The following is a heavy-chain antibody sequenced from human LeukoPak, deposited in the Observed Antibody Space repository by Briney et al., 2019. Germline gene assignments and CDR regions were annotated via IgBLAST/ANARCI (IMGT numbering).Heavy chain of an antibody. CDR1: GFTFSSYA. Sequence: PGGSLRLSCAASGFTFSSYAMSWVRQAPGKGLEWVSAISGSGGSTYYADSVKGRFTISRDNSKNTLYLQMNSLRAEDTAVYYCAKDLPGTYCSSTSCLAFDIWGQGTMVTVSS. J-gene: IGHJ3*02. CDR3: AKDLPGTYCSSTSCLAFDI. V-gene: IGHV3-23*01. D-gene: IGHD2-2*01. CDR2: ISGSGGST.